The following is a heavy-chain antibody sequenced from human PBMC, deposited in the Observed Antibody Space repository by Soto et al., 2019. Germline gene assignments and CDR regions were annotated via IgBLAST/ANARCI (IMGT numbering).Heavy chain of an antibody. V-gene: IGHV3-21*01. J-gene: IGHJ4*02. Sequence: EVQLVESGGGLVKPGGSLRLSCAASGFTLSDYNMNWVRQAPGKGLKWVSSISTSSSYIYYADSVKGRFTVSRDNAKNSLYLQMNSLVAEDTAVYYCATTRRGHSSGSLDYWGRGTLVTVSS. CDR2: ISTSSSYI. CDR3: ATTRRGHSSGSLDY. CDR1: GFTLSDYN. D-gene: IGHD5-18*01.